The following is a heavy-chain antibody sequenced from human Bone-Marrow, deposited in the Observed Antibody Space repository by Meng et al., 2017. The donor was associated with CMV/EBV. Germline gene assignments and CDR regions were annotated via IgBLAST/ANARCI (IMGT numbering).Heavy chain of an antibody. CDR3: ARVFGVVIGGWFDP. V-gene: IGHV4-39*07. CDR1: GGSISSSSYY. Sequence: SETLSLTCTVSGGSISSSSYYWGWIRQPPGKGLEWIGSIYYSGSTYYNPSLKSRVTISVDTSKNQFSLKLSSVTAADTAVYYCARVFGVVIGGWFDPWGQGTLVTVSS. CDR2: IYYSGST. J-gene: IGHJ5*02. D-gene: IGHD3-3*01.